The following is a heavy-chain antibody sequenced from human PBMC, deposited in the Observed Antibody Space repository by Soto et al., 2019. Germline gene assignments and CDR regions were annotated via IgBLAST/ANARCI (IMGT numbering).Heavy chain of an antibody. V-gene: IGHV3-23*01. J-gene: IGHJ4*02. Sequence: VQLWDSGGGLVQPGGSLRLSCAAAGFSFRSSAMSWVSQSPGKRLEWVSTFRESGGTTHYADPVKGRFTISRDTSNNILFLQMISLRAEDTAIYYCTKDSHWAIISPTHDYWGQGTLDTVSS. CDR3: TKDSHWAIISPTHDY. CDR1: GFSFRSSA. CDR2: FRESGGTT. D-gene: IGHD2-2*01.